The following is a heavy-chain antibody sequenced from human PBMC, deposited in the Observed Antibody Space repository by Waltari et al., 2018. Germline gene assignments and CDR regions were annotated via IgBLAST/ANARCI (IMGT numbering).Heavy chain of an antibody. D-gene: IGHD3-3*01. CDR1: GGSISSHY. CDR3: ARVLGVASEGDY. CDR2: IYYSGST. Sequence: QVQLQESGPGLVKPSETLSLTCTVSGGSISSHYWSWIRQPPGKGLEWIGYIYYSGSTNYNPSRKSRVTISVDTSKNQFSLKLSSVTAADTAVYYCARVLGVASEGDYWGQGTLVTVSS. V-gene: IGHV4-59*11. J-gene: IGHJ4*02.